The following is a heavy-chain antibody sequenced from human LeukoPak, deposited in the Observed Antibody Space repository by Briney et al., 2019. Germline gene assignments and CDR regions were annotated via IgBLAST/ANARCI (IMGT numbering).Heavy chain of an antibody. CDR1: GGSISSGSYY. CDR2: IYTSGST. Sequence: PSEAPSLTCTVSGGSISSGSYYWSWIRQPAGKGLEWIGRIYTSGSTNYNPSLKSRVTISVDTSKNQFSLKLSSVTAADTAVYYCARAVVVVAATPYYFDYWGQGTLVTVSS. V-gene: IGHV4-61*02. J-gene: IGHJ4*02. D-gene: IGHD2-15*01. CDR3: ARAVVVVAATPYYFDY.